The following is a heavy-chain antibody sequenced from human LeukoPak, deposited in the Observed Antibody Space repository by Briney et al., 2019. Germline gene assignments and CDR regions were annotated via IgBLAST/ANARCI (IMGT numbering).Heavy chain of an antibody. CDR3: ARDRYYDSYDAFDI. V-gene: IGHV4-59*01. D-gene: IGHD3-22*01. CDR2: IYYSGST. J-gene: IGHJ3*02. Sequence: MPSETLSLTCTVSGGSISSYYWSWIRQPPGKGLEWIGYIYYSGSTNYNPSLKSRVTISVDTSKNQFSLKLSSVTAADTAVYYCARDRYYDSYDAFDIRGQGTMVTVSS. CDR1: GGSISSYY.